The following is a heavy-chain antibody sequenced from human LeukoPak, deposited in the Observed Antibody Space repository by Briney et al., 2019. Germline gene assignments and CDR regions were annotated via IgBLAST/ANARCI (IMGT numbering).Heavy chain of an antibody. V-gene: IGHV4-39*07. J-gene: IGHJ4*02. CDR2: IYYSGST. CDR1: GGSISSSSYY. D-gene: IGHD3-3*01. Sequence: PSETLSLTCTVSGGSISSSSYYWGWIRQPPGKGLEWIGSIYYSGSTYYNPSLKSRVTISVDTSKNQFSLKLSSVTAADTAVYYCASVTFYPSTIFGVVSDWGQGTLVTVSS. CDR3: ASVTFYPSTIFGVVSD.